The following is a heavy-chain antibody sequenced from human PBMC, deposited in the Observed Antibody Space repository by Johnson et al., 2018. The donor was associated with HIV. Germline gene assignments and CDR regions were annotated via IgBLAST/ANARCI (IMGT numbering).Heavy chain of an antibody. CDR3: TTYYGWAFDI. D-gene: IGHD3-10*01. CDR1: GFTFTNAW. V-gene: IGHV3-15*01. Sequence: VQLVESGGGLVKPGGSLRLSCAASGFTFTNAWMNWVRQAPGKGLEWVGRLKSKTDGGTTGYAGPVKGRFPISRDDSKNTLYMQMNSLKTEDTSVYYCTTYYGWAFDIWGQGTMVTVSS. J-gene: IGHJ3*02. CDR2: LKSKTDGGTT.